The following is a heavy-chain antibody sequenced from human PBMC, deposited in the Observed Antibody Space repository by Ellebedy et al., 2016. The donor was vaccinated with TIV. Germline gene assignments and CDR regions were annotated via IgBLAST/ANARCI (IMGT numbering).Heavy chain of an antibody. Sequence: GGSLRLXXAASGFTFSSYGMHWVRQAPGKGLEWVAVIWYDGSNKYYADSVKGRFTISRDNSKNTLYLQMNSLRAEDTAVYYCARDGYGGVNWYFDLWGRGTLVTVSS. D-gene: IGHD4-23*01. CDR1: GFTFSSYG. CDR3: ARDGYGGVNWYFDL. V-gene: IGHV3-33*01. J-gene: IGHJ2*01. CDR2: IWYDGSNK.